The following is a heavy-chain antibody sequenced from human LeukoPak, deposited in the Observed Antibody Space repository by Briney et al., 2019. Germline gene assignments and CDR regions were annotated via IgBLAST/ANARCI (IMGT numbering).Heavy chain of an antibody. D-gene: IGHD5-24*01. CDR1: GSSISSYY. CDR3: ARGAGAGYNLQPFDY. J-gene: IGHJ4*02. CDR2: IYYSGST. Sequence: PSETLSLTCTVSGSSISSYYWSWIRQPPGKGLEWIGYIYYSGSTKYNPSLKSRVSKSVDTSKNQFSLKLSSVTAADTAVYYCARGAGAGYNLQPFDYWGQGTLVTVSS. V-gene: IGHV4-59*08.